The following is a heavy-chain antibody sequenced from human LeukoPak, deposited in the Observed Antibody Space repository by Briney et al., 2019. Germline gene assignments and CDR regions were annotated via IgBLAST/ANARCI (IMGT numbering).Heavy chain of an antibody. D-gene: IGHD3-9*01. V-gene: IGHV4-59*11. CDR2: IYYSGST. CDR1: GGSISSHY. CDR3: ARAGGRYFDYAFDY. J-gene: IGHJ4*02. Sequence: SETLSLTCTVSGGSISSHYWSWIRQPPGKELEWIGYIYYSGSTNYNPSLKSRVTISVDTSKNQFSLKLSSVTAADTAVYYCARAGGRYFDYAFDYWGQGTLVTVSS.